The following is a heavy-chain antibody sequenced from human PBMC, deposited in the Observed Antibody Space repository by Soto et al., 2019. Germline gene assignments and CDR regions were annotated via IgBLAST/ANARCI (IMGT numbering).Heavy chain of an antibody. Sequence: QVQLVQSGAEMKEPGSSVKVSCKTSGGTFSSSAISWLRQAPGQGLEWMGGIIPLFRTPDYAQKFQGRVTIAADESTSTAYMELSSLRSEDTAVYYCARDNDRLQLGGNYYYILEVWGHGTTITGSS. J-gene: IGHJ6*02. CDR1: GGTFSSSA. V-gene: IGHV1-69*12. CDR3: ARDNDRLQLGGNYYYILEV. CDR2: IIPLFRTP. D-gene: IGHD4-4*01.